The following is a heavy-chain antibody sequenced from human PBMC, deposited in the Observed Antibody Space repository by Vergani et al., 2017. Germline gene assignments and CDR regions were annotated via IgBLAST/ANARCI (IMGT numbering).Heavy chain of an antibody. Sequence: EVQLLDSGGGLVQPGGSLRLSCAASGFTFSSYWMHWVRQAPGKGLVWVSRINSDGSSTSYADSVKGRFTISRDNAKNTLYLQMNSLRAEDTAVYYYARYHRFRGYSYGLDYWGQGTLVTVSS. J-gene: IGHJ4*02. CDR2: INSDGSST. D-gene: IGHD5-18*01. CDR1: GFTFSSYW. CDR3: ARYHRFRGYSYGLDY. V-gene: IGHV3-74*02.